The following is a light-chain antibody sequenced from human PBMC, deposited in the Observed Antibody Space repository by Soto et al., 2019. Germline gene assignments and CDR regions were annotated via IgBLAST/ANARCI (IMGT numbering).Light chain of an antibody. CDR2: RAS. V-gene: IGKV3-20*01. CDR3: QHYGSTLIT. J-gene: IGKJ5*01. CDR1: QSVTSSY. Sequence: PGERATLSCRASQSVTSSYLAWYQKKPGQSPRLLIYRASSRATGIADRFSGSGSGTDFTLTISRLEAEDFAVYYCQHYGSTLITFGQGTRLEMK.